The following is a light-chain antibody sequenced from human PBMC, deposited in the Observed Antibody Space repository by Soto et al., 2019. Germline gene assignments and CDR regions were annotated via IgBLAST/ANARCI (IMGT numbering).Light chain of an antibody. CDR3: QQFYIFPVT. V-gene: IGKV1-13*02. CDR1: QDIHTF. CDR2: KAS. J-gene: IGKJ5*01. Sequence: AIQLTQSPSSVSASVGDRISITCRASQDIHTFLARYQQKPGKAPQLLIYKASTLQSGVPSRFSGSGSGTDFTLTISSLQPEDFATYSCQQFYIFPVTFGQGTRLEIK.